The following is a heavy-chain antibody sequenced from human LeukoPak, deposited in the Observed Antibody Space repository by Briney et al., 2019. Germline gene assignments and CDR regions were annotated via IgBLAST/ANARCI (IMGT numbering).Heavy chain of an antibody. CDR2: INHSGST. CDR1: GVSFSGYY. V-gene: IGHV4-34*01. J-gene: IGHJ4*02. D-gene: IGHD2-15*01. CDR3: SSFCSGGSASPFDY. Sequence: NPSETLSLTCAAYGVSFSGYYWSWIRQPPGKGLEWIGEINHSGSTNYNPSLKSRVTISVGTSKNQFALKMSSVTAADTAVYYCSSFCSGGSASPFDYWGQGGLVSVCS.